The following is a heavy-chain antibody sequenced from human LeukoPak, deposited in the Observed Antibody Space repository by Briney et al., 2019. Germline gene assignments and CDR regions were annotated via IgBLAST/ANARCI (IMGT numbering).Heavy chain of an antibody. D-gene: IGHD3-10*01. V-gene: IGHV4-34*01. Sequence: SETLSLTCAVYGGSFSGHYGSWIRQPPGKGLEWIGEINHRGSTNYHPSLKSRVTISGDTSKNQFSLKLNSVTAADTAVYYCVGYYYGSGSYHNYPNFDYWGQGTLVTVYS. CDR1: GGSFSGHY. CDR2: INHRGST. J-gene: IGHJ4*02. CDR3: VGYYYGSGSYHNYPNFDY.